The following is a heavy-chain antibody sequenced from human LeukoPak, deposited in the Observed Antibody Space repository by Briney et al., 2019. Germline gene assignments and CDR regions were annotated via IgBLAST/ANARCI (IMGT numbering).Heavy chain of an antibody. D-gene: IGHD4-17*01. V-gene: IGHV3-74*01. Sequence: GGSLRLSCAASGFTFSSYWMYWVRQAPGKGLVWVSRINSDGSSRSYADFVKGRFTISRDNAKNTLYLQMNSLRAEDTAVYYCASSIYGDLLDYWGQGTLVTVSS. CDR3: ASSIYGDLLDY. J-gene: IGHJ4*02. CDR2: INSDGSSR. CDR1: GFTFSSYW.